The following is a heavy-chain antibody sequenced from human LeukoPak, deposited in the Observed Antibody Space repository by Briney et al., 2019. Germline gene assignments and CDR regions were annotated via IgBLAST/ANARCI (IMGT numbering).Heavy chain of an antibody. V-gene: IGHV4-59*01. J-gene: IGHJ5*02. Sequence: SETLSLTYTVSGGSISSYYWSWIRQPPGKGLEWIGYIYYSGSTNYNPSLKSRVTISVDTSKNQFSLKLSSVTAADTAVYYCARYYGSGSYYWFDPWGQGTLVTVSS. CDR3: ARYYGSGSYYWFDP. D-gene: IGHD3-10*01. CDR1: GGSISSYY. CDR2: IYYSGST.